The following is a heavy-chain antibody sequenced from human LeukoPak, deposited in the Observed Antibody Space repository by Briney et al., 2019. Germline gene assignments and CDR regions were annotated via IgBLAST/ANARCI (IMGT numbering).Heavy chain of an antibody. V-gene: IGHV5-51*01. J-gene: IGHJ6*03. D-gene: IGHD5-18*01. CDR2: IYPGDSDT. CDR1: GYSFTSYW. CDR3: ARHQGTVDTAMVTNYYYYMDV. Sequence: PGESLKISCKGSGYSFTSYWIGWVRQMPGKGLEWVGIIYPGDSDTRYSPSFQGQVTISADKSISTAYLQWSSLKASDTAMYYCARHQGTVDTAMVTNYYYYMDVWGKGTTVTVSS.